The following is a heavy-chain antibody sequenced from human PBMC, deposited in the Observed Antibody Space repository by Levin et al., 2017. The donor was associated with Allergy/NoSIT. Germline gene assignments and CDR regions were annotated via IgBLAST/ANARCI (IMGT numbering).Heavy chain of an antibody. CDR3: AREKVGATSFDY. Sequence: LSLTCAASGFTFSSYGMHWVRQAPGKGLEWVAVIWYDGSNKYYADSVKGRFTISRDNSKNTLYLQMNSLRAEDTAVYYCAREKVGATSFDYWGQGTLVTVSS. CDR1: GFTFSSYG. CDR2: IWYDGSNK. V-gene: IGHV3-33*01. J-gene: IGHJ4*02. D-gene: IGHD1-26*01.